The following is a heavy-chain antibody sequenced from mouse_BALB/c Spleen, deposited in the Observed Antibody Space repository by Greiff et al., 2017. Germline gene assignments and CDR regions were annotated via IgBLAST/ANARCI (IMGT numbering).Heavy chain of an antibody. Sequence: VQLKESGPGLVKPSQSLSLTCTVTGYSITSDYAWNWIRQFPGNTLEWMGYISYSGSTSYNPSLKSRISITRDTSKNQFFLQLNSVTTEDTATYYCARSPLLRPAMDYWGQGTSVTVSS. D-gene: IGHD1-2*01. CDR2: ISYSGST. CDR3: ARSPLLRPAMDY. V-gene: IGHV3-2*02. CDR1: GYSITSDYA. J-gene: IGHJ4*01.